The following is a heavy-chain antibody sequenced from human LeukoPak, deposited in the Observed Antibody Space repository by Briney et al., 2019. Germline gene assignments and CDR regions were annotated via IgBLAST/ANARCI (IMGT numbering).Heavy chain of an antibody. J-gene: IGHJ2*01. V-gene: IGHV4-31*03. CDR3: ARDTGDDYGDYTGYFDL. Sequence: SQTLSLTCTVSGGSISSGGYYWSWIRQHPGKGLECIGYIYYSGSTYYNPSLKSRVTISVDTSKNQFSLKLSSVTAADTAVYYCARDTGDDYGDYTGYFDLWGRGTLVTVSS. CDR2: IYYSGST. CDR1: GGSISSGGYY. D-gene: IGHD4-17*01.